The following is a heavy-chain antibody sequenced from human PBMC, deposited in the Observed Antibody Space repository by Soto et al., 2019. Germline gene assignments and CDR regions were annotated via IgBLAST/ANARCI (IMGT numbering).Heavy chain of an antibody. D-gene: IGHD6-13*01. CDR3: ARGQSSSWFVY. J-gene: IGHJ5*01. CDR2: IYYSGST. Sequence: QVQLQESGPGLVKPSETLSLTCTVSGGSISSYYWSWIRQPPGKGLEWIGYIYYSGSTNYNPSLKSRVTISVATSKTPFSLKLSSVIAADTAVSYCARGQSSSWFVYWGQGTLVTVSS. CDR1: GGSISSYY. V-gene: IGHV4-59*01.